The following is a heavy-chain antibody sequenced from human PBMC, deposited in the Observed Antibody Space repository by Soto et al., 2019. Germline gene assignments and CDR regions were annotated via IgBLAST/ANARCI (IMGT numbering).Heavy chain of an antibody. Sequence: EVQLLESGGGLVQPGGSLRLSCAASGFTFSRYAMSWVRQAPGKGLEWVSVISGSGDSTYYADSVKGRVTLSRDNSKNTLDLQMNSLRAEDTAVYYCAKEHYNRYYYYGMDVWGQGTAVTVSS. V-gene: IGHV3-23*01. CDR2: ISGSGDST. D-gene: IGHD4-4*01. CDR1: GFTFSRYA. J-gene: IGHJ6*02. CDR3: AKEHYNRYYYYGMDV.